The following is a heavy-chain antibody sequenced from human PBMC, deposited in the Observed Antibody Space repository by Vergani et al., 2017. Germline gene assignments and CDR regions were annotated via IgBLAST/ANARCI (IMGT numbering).Heavy chain of an antibody. V-gene: IGHV3-9*01. CDR2: ISWNSGSI. CDR1: GFTFSSYA. J-gene: IGHJ4*02. Sequence: EVQLLESGGGLVQPGGSLRLSCAASGFTFSSYAMSWVRQAPGKGLEWVSGISWNSGSIGYADSVKGRFTISRDNAKNSLYLQMNSLRAEDTALYYCAKEVTVGPFDYWGQGTLVTVSS. CDR3: AKEVTVGPFDY. D-gene: IGHD1-14*01.